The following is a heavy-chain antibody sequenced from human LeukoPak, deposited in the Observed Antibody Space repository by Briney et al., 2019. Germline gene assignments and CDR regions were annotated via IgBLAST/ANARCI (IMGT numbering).Heavy chain of an antibody. V-gene: IGHV3-23*01. CDR2: ISGSGGST. J-gene: IGHJ3*01. D-gene: IGHD5-18*01. CDR1: GFTFSSYA. CDR3: AKPDTAMVTVHAFDV. Sequence: GGSLRLSCAASGFTFSSYAMSWVRQAPGKGLEWVSAISGSGGSTYYADSVKGRFTISRDNSKNTLYLQMNSLRAEDTAVYYCAKPDTAMVTVHAFDVWGQGTMVTVSS.